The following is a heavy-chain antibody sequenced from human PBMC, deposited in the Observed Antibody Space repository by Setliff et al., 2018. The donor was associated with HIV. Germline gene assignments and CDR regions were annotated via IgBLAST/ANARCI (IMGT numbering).Heavy chain of an antibody. CDR2: IYAAGST. Sequence: LRLSCAASGFSVSSNYMSWVRQAPGKGLEWVSVIYAAGSTYYADSVKSRFTISRHNSKNTLYLQLNSLRAEDTAVYYCARVSKSSPDAFDIWGQGTMVTVSS. CDR3: ARVSKSSPDAFDI. D-gene: IGHD6-13*01. J-gene: IGHJ3*02. CDR1: GFSVSSNY. V-gene: IGHV3-53*04.